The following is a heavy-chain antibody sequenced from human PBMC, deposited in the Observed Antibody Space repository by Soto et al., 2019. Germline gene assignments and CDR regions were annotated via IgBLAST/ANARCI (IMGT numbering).Heavy chain of an antibody. Sequence: EVQLLESGGGLVQPGGSLRLSCAASGFTFSSDAMSWVRQAPGKGLEWVSAISGSGASTYYADSVKGRFTISRDNSKNTLYLQMNSLRDEDTAVYYCAKCAGFCSSTSCYFDYYYYYMDVWGKGRTVTVSS. CDR2: ISGSGAST. J-gene: IGHJ6*03. CDR1: GFTFSSDA. V-gene: IGHV3-23*01. D-gene: IGHD2-2*01. CDR3: AKCAGFCSSTSCYFDYYYYYMDV.